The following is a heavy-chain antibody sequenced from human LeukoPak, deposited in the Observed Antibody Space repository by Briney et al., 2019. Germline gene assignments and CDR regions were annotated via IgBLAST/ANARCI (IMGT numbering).Heavy chain of an antibody. CDR3: ASPHSGYG. Sequence: GGSLRLSCAASEFTSSSYSMNWVRQAPGKGLQWVSYITGSGRGIHYADSVKGRFTISRDNAKNTLYLQMNSLRDEDTAVYYCASPHSGYGWGQGTLVTVSS. CDR2: ITGSGRGI. V-gene: IGHV3-48*02. CDR1: EFTSSSYS. J-gene: IGHJ4*02. D-gene: IGHD5-12*01.